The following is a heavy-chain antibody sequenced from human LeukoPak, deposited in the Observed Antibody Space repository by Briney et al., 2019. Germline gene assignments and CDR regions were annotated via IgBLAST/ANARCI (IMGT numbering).Heavy chain of an antibody. V-gene: IGHV1-2*02. CDR2: INPNSGGT. Sequence: ASVKVSCKASGYTFTGYYMHWVRQAPGQGLEWMGWINPNSGGTNYAQKFQGRVTMTRDTSISTAYMELSRLRSDDTAVYYCARVQYQLLEGAYDAFDIWGQGTMVTVSS. J-gene: IGHJ3*02. CDR1: GYTFTGYY. D-gene: IGHD2-2*01. CDR3: ARVQYQLLEGAYDAFDI.